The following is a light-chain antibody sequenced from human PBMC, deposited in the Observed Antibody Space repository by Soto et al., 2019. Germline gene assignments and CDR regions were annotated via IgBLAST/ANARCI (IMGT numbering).Light chain of an antibody. CDR2: DAS. V-gene: IGKV1-17*01. CDR1: QGITND. Sequence: DIQMTQSPSSLSASVGDRVTITCRASQGITNDLGWYQQKPGKAPKRLIYDASSLEGGVPSRFSGSGSGTEFTLTISSLQTEDFATYYCLQHNTYPFTFGPGTKVDIK. J-gene: IGKJ3*01. CDR3: LQHNTYPFT.